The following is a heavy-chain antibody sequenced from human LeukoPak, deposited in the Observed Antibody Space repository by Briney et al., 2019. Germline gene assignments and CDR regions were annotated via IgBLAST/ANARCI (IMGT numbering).Heavy chain of an antibody. J-gene: IGHJ4*02. Sequence: PGGSLRLSCAASGFTFSSYAMSWVRQAPGKGLEWVSAISGSGGSTYYADSVKGRFTVSRDNSKNTLYLQMNSLRAEDTAVYYCARAGDLVTMVRGVRPGDYWGQGTLVTVSS. CDR2: ISGSGGST. D-gene: IGHD3-10*01. V-gene: IGHV3-23*01. CDR1: GFTFSSYA. CDR3: ARAGDLVTMVRGVRPGDY.